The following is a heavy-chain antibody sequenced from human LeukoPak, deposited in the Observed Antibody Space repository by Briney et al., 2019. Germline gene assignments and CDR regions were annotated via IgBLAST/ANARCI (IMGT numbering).Heavy chain of an antibody. D-gene: IGHD3-22*01. Sequence: SETLSLTCTVSGGSISSGGYYWSWIRQPPGKGLEWIGEINHSGSTNYNPSLKSRVTISVDTSKNQFSLKLSSVTAADTAVYYCAANYDSSGYYVDYWGQGTLVTVSS. J-gene: IGHJ4*02. CDR1: GGSISSGGYY. CDR3: AANYDSSGYYVDY. CDR2: INHSGST. V-gene: IGHV4-39*07.